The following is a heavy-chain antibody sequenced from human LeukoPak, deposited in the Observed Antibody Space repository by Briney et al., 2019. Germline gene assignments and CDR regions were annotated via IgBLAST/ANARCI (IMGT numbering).Heavy chain of an antibody. CDR2: IKQDGSQR. Sequence: GGSLRLSCTASGFTFSDYWMTWVRQAPGKGPEGVGHIKQDGSQRYYVDSVRGRFTISRDNAKNSLFLQMNGLRAEDTAVYYCARRGGSSSRRSPIDYWGQGTLVTVSS. J-gene: IGHJ4*02. CDR1: GFTFSDYW. D-gene: IGHD6-6*01. V-gene: IGHV3-7*01. CDR3: ARRGGSSSRRSPIDY.